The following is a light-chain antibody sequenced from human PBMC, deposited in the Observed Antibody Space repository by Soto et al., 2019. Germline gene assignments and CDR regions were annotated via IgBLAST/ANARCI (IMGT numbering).Light chain of an antibody. CDR3: QQLNSYPQT. Sequence: DIKLTQSPSTLSGSVGDRVTLPCRASQTISSWLAWYQQKPGKAAKLLIYKASTLKSGVQSRGSGRGAWTECTLTISSLQPGDFDTDDCQQLNSYPQTFGPGTRLEIK. V-gene: IGKV1-5*03. CDR1: QTISSW. J-gene: IGKJ5*01. CDR2: KAS.